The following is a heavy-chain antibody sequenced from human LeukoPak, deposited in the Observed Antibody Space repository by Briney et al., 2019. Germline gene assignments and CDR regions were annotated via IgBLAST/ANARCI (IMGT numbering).Heavy chain of an antibody. CDR1: GVSFNNYN. J-gene: IGHJ4*02. CDR3: TRMTTGHDY. V-gene: IGHV4-34*01. CDR2: INHSGYT. Sequence: SETLSLTCAVSGVSFNNYNWSWVRQTPGKGLEWIGEINHSGYTSASPSLKSRVTLSIDTSRKQFSLNLRSVTVADTGIYYCTRMTTGHDYWGQGTLVTVSS. D-gene: IGHD4-17*01.